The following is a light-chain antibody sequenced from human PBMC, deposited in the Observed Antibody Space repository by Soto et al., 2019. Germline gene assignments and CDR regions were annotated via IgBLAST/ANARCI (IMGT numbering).Light chain of an antibody. J-gene: IGLJ2*01. Sequence: SYELTQPPSVSVSPGQTASITCSGDKLGDKYACWYQQKPGQSPVLVIYQDSKRPSGIPERFFGSNSGNTATLTISGTQAMDEADYYCQAWDSSTAVVFGGGTKVTVL. CDR3: QAWDSSTAVV. CDR1: KLGDKY. CDR2: QDS. V-gene: IGLV3-1*01.